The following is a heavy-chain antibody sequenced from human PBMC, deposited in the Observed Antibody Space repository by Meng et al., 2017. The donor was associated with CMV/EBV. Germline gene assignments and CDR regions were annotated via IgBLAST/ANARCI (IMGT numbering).Heavy chain of an antibody. J-gene: IGHJ4*02. CDR2: ISYDGSNK. CDR1: GFTFSSYA. CDR3: ARDRYYDSSGYALSYYFDY. D-gene: IGHD3-22*01. Sequence: GESLKISCAASGFTFSSYAMHWVRQAPGKGLEWVAVISYDGSNKYYADSVKGRFTISRDNSKNTLYLQMNSLRAEDTAVYYCARDRYYDSSGYALSYYFDYWGQGTLVPSPQ. V-gene: IGHV3-30-3*01.